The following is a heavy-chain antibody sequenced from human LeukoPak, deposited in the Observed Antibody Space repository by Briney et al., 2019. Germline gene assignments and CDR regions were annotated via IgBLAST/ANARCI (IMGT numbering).Heavy chain of an antibody. CDR2: ISGSGTTI. Sequence: PGGSLRLSCAASGFTFSNYEMNWVRQAPGKGLEWVSHISGSGTTIHYADSVKGRFTISRDNAKNSLYLQMNTLRAEDTAVYYCATFTDYWGQGTLVTVSS. CDR3: ATFTDY. V-gene: IGHV3-48*03. CDR1: GFTFSNYE. J-gene: IGHJ4*02.